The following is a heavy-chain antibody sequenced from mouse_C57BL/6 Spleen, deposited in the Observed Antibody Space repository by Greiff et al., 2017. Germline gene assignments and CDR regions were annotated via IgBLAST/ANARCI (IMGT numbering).Heavy chain of an antibody. CDR1: GFTFSSYA. CDR2: ISDGGGYT. J-gene: IGHJ4*01. D-gene: IGHD2-3*01. CDR3: ARDLSRAMDY. Sequence: EVKLVESGGGLVKPGGSLKLSCAASGFTFSSYAMSWVRQTPEKRLEWVATISDGGGYTYYPDNVKGRFTISRDNAKNNLYLQMSHLKSEDTAMYYCARDLSRAMDYWGQGTSVTVSS. V-gene: IGHV5-4*01.